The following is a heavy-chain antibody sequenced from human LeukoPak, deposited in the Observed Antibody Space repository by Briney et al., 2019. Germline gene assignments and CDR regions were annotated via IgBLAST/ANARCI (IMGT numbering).Heavy chain of an antibody. CDR2: ISSSSSYI. J-gene: IGHJ4*02. CDR1: GFTFSSYS. D-gene: IGHD2-8*01. CDR3: AREWGGYCTNGECYSDY. V-gene: IGHV3-21*04. Sequence: PGGSLRLSCAASGFTFSSYSMNWVRQAPGKGLEWVSSISSSSSYIYYADSVKGRFTISRDNAKNSLYLQMNSLRAEDTAVYYCAREWGGYCTNGECYSDYWGQGTQVTVSS.